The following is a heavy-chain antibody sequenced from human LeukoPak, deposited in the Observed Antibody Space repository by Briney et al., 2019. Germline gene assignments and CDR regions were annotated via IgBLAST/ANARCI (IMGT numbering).Heavy chain of an antibody. CDR2: VYYSGST. CDR1: GGSISSSSYY. D-gene: IGHD1-26*01. Sequence: PSETLSLTCTVSGGSISSSSYYWGWIRQPPGKGLEWIGSVYYSGSTYYNPSLKSRVTISVATSKNQFSLKLSSVTAADTAVYYCADLYSGFDYWGQGTLVTVSS. CDR3: ADLYSGFDY. V-gene: IGHV4-39*01. J-gene: IGHJ4*02.